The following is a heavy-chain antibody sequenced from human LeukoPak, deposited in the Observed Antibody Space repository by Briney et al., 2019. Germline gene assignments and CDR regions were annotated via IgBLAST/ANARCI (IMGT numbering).Heavy chain of an antibody. Sequence: SGPALVKPTQTLTLTCTFSGFSLSTSGMCVSWIRQPPGKALEWLARIDWDDDKYYSTSLKTRLTISKDTSKNQVVLTMTNMDPVDTATYYCARDARIAVAGGLAVGYYYGMDVWGQGTTVTVSS. CDR3: ARDARIAVAGGLAVGYYYGMDV. V-gene: IGHV2-70*11. CDR1: GFSLSTSGMC. CDR2: IDWDDDK. D-gene: IGHD6-19*01. J-gene: IGHJ6*02.